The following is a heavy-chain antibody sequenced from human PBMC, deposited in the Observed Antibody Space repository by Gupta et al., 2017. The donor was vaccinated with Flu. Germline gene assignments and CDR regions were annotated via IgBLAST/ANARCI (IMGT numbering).Heavy chain of an antibody. Sequence: EVQLVQSRGGLVMPGGSLSLPCAAAGFTFSIAWMDWLLQTPGQGLGWVGRIKSQTNGGTTDYGAPVKGGFKIARDDSKNTLYLEMNNLNTEDTAIYYCTTDYEMTRWGQGTLVTVSS. J-gene: IGHJ4*02. V-gene: IGHV3-15*01. D-gene: IGHD3-16*01. CDR1: GFTFSIAW. CDR3: TTDYEMTR. CDR2: IKSQTNGGTT.